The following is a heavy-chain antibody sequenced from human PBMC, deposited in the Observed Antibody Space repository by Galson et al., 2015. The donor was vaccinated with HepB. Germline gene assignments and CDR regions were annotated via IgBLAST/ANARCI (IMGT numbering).Heavy chain of an antibody. CDR1: GYTFTSYD. J-gene: IGHJ6*03. Sequence: SVKVSCKASGYTFTSYDINWVRQATGQGLEWMGWMNPNSGNTGYAQKFQGRVTMTRSTSISTAYMELSSLRSEDTAVYYCARGPLRTSTYYDFWSGYKYYYYYYYMDVWGKGTTVTVSS. D-gene: IGHD3-3*01. CDR3: ARGPLRTSTYYDFWSGYKYYYYYYYMDV. CDR2: MNPNSGNT. V-gene: IGHV1-8*01.